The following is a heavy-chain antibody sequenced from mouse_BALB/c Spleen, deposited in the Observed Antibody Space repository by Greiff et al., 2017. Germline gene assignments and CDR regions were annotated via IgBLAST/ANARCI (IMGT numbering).Heavy chain of an antibody. D-gene: IGHD4-1*01. V-gene: IGHV1-5*01. CDR1: GYSFTSYW. CDR2: IYPGNSDT. J-gene: IGHJ1*01. CDR3: TRGEELLGRSFDV. Sequence: EVQLQQSGTVLARPGASVKMSCKASGYSFTSYWMHWVKQRPGQGLEWIGAIYPGNSDTSYNQKFKGKAKLTAVTSASTAYMELSSLTNEDSAVYYCTRGEELLGRSFDVWGAGTTVTVSS.